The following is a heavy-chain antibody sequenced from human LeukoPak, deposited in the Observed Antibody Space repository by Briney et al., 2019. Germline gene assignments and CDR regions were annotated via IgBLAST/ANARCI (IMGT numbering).Heavy chain of an antibody. D-gene: IGHD3-3*01. CDR2: ISSSSSYI. V-gene: IGHV3-21*04. Sequence: PGGALRLSCAASGFTFSSYSMNWVRQAPGKGLEWVSSISSSSSYIYYADSVKGRFTISRDNSKNTLYLQMNSLRAEDTAVYYCARGGVAADGGLDYWGQGTLVTVSS. CDR1: GFTFSSYS. CDR3: ARGGVAADGGLDY. J-gene: IGHJ4*02.